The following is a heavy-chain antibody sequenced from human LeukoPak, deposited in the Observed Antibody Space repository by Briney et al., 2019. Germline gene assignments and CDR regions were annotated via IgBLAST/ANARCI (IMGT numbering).Heavy chain of an antibody. CDR3: ARRCPTSGYSGYDSKPHVNWFDP. Sequence: SETLSLTCAVYGGSFSGYYWSWIRQPPGKGLEWIGEINHSGSTNYNPSLKSRVTISVDTSKNQFSLKLSSVTAADTAVYYCARRCPTSGYSGYDSKPHVNWFDPWGQGTLVTVSS. J-gene: IGHJ5*02. CDR1: GGSFSGYY. D-gene: IGHD5-12*01. CDR2: INHSGST. V-gene: IGHV4-34*01.